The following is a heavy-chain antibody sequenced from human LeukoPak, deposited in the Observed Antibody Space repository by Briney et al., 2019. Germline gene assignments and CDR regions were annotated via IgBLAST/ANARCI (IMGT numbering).Heavy chain of an antibody. CDR3: AKARDIVVVVAASGD. CDR2: ISGSGGST. CDR1: GFTFSSYA. V-gene: IGHV3-23*01. J-gene: IGHJ4*02. D-gene: IGHD2-15*01. Sequence: PGGSLRPSCAASGFTFSSYAMSWVRQAPGKGLEWVSAISGSGGSTYYADSVKGRFTISRDNSKNTLYLQMNSLRAEDTAVYYCAKARDIVVVVAASGDWGQGTLVTVSS.